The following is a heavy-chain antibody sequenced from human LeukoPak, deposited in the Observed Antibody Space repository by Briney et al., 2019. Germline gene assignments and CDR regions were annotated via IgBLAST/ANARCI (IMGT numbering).Heavy chain of an antibody. D-gene: IGHD3-22*01. CDR1: GGSFSGYY. CDR2: INHSGST. V-gene: IGHV4-34*01. CDR3: ARGVGSGYTDD. J-gene: IGHJ4*02. Sequence: KPSETLSLTCAVYGGSFSGYYWSWIRQPPGKGLEWIGEINHSGSTNYNPSLKSRVTISVDTSKNQFSLKLSSVTAADTAVYYCARGVGSGYTDDWGRGTLVTVSS.